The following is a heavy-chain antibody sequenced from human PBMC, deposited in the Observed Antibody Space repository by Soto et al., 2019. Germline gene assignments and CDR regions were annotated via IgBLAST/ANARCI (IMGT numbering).Heavy chain of an antibody. Sequence: QVQLVESGGGVVQPGRSLRLSCAASGFTFSSYGMHWVRQAPGKGLEWVAVISYDGSNKYYADSVKGRFTISRDNSKNTLYLQMNSLRAEDTAVYYCAKGATVTTYYFDYWGQGTLVTVSS. J-gene: IGHJ4*02. CDR1: GFTFSSYG. CDR3: AKGATVTTYYFDY. V-gene: IGHV3-30*18. CDR2: ISYDGSNK. D-gene: IGHD4-17*01.